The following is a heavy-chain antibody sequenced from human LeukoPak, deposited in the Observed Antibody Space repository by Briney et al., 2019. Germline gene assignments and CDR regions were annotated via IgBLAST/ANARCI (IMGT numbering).Heavy chain of an antibody. CDR3: AKAAAAGIYFDY. CDR2: ISGGGGST. V-gene: IGHV3-23*01. Sequence: GGSLRLSCAASGFTFSTYAMSWVRQAPGKGLEWVSAISGGGGSTYYADSVKGRFTISRDNSKNTLYLQMNSLRAEDTAVYYCAKAAAAGIYFDYWGQGTLVTVSS. D-gene: IGHD6-13*01. J-gene: IGHJ4*02. CDR1: GFTFSTYA.